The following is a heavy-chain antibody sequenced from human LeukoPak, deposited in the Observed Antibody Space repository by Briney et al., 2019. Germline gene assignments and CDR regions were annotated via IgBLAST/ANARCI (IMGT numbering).Heavy chain of an antibody. J-gene: IGHJ5*02. CDR1: GFAFSSYA. D-gene: IGHD6-13*01. CDR3: ARDPHRSSSFNWFDP. CDR2: ISSSSSTI. Sequence: GGSLRLSCAASGFAFSSYAMSWVRQAPGKGLEWVSYISSSSSTIYYADSVKGRFTISRDNAKNSLYLQMNSLKAEDTAVYYCARDPHRSSSFNWFDPWGQGTLVTVSS. V-gene: IGHV3-48*01.